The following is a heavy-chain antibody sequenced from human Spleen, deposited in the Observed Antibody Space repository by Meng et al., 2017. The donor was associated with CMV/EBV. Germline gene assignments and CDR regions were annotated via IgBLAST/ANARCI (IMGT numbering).Heavy chain of an antibody. CDR3: ARVDFWSAYYNGDY. CDR2: INPKSGGT. D-gene: IGHD3-3*01. J-gene: IGHJ4*02. Sequence: ASVKVSCKASGYTFMNYGIGWVRQAPGQGLEWMGWINPKSGGTTYAQNFQGRVTMTRDTSISTAYMELSRLRSDDTAVYYCARVDFWSAYYNGDYWGQGTLVTVSS. V-gene: IGHV1-2*02. CDR1: GYTFMNYG.